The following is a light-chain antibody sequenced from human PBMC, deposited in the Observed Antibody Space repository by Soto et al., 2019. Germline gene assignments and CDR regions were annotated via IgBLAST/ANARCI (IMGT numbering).Light chain of an antibody. Sequence: DIQVTQSPSSLSASVRDRVTITCRASQSIVTYLNWYLQKPGKAPKLLIYAASNLQSGVPSRFSGSGSGTDFTLTISSLQPEDFATYFCQQSYSTPPWTFGQGTKVDIK. V-gene: IGKV1-39*01. CDR2: AAS. J-gene: IGKJ1*01. CDR3: QQSYSTPPWT. CDR1: QSIVTY.